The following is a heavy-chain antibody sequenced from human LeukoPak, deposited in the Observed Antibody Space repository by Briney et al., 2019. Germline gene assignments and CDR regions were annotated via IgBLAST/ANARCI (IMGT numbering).Heavy chain of an antibody. V-gene: IGHV4-30-2*01. CDR1: GGSISSGGYY. Sequence: PSQTLSLTCTVSGGSISSGGYYWSWIRQPPGKGLEWIGYIYHSGSTYYNPSLKSRVTISVDRSKNQFSLKLSSVTAADTAVYYCATRTTAAGYFDYWGQGTLVTVSS. D-gene: IGHD6-13*01. CDR2: IYHSGST. CDR3: ATRTTAAGYFDY. J-gene: IGHJ4*02.